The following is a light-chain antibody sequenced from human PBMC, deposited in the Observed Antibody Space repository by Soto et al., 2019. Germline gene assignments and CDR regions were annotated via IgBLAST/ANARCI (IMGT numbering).Light chain of an antibody. V-gene: IGLV2-8*01. J-gene: IGLJ2*01. CDR2: DVT. CDR1: SSDIGHYDY. CDR3: SSYAGGGI. Sequence: QSVLTQPPSASGSPGQSVTISCTGSSSDIGHYDYVSWYQQHPGKAPKLMIYDVTKRPSGVPDRFSGSRSGNTASLTVSGLQDEDEADYYCSSYAGGGIFGGGTKLTVL.